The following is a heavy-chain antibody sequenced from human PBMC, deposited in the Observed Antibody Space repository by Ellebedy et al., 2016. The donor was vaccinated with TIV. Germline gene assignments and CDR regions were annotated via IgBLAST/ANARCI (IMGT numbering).Heavy chain of an antibody. CDR1: GGSINSDNY. Sequence: MPSETLSLTCGVSGGSINSDNYWSWVRQSPGRGLEWIEEVYHSGHTNYNPSLRSRVSISVDKSKSQFSLRLRSMTAADTAVYYCARDWTRGGGYFASWFDPWGQGTPVTVSS. CDR2: VYHSGHT. D-gene: IGHD2/OR15-2a*01. J-gene: IGHJ5*02. CDR3: ARDWTRGGGYFASWFDP. V-gene: IGHV4-4*02.